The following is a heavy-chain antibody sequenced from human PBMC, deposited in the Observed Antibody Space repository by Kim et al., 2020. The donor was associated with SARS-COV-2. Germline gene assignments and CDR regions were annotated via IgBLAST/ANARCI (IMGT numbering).Heavy chain of an antibody. CDR2: IYYSGCT. CDR3: ARHNTIFGVVIIYFDY. CDR1: GGSISSSSYY. V-gene: IGHV4-39*01. J-gene: IGHJ4*02. Sequence: SETLSLTCTVSGGSISSSSYYWGWIRQPPGKGLEWIGSIYYSGCTYYNPSLKSRVTISVDTSKNQFSLKLSSVTAADTAVYYCARHNTIFGVVIIYFDYWGQGTLVTVSS. D-gene: IGHD3-3*01.